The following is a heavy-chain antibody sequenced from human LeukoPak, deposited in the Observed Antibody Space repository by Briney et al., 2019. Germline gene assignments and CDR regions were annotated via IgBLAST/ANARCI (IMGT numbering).Heavy chain of an antibody. V-gene: IGHV1-2*02. CDR1: GYTFTGYY. D-gene: IGHD2-15*01. CDR2: INPNSGGT. Sequence: ASVKVSCKASGYTFTGYYMHWVRQAPGQGLEWMGWINPNSGGTNYAQKFQGRVTMTRDTSISTAYMELSRLRSDDTAVYYCARDLLLLRGDWFDPWGQGTLVTVSS. J-gene: IGHJ5*02. CDR3: ARDLLLLRGDWFDP.